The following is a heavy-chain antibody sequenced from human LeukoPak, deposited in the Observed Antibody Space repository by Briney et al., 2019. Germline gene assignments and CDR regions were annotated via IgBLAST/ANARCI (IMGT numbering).Heavy chain of an antibody. V-gene: IGHV3-74*01. D-gene: IGHD3-10*01. CDR2: ISSDGTNT. CDR1: GFTFSSHW. J-gene: IGHJ4*02. Sequence: GGSLRLSCAASGFTFSSHWMHWVRHAPGKGLVWVSRISSDGTNTNYADSVKGRFTISRDNAKSTLYPQMNSLRVEDTAVYYCTRGPPDGSGNYYPGDFWGQGTLVTVSS. CDR3: TRGPPDGSGNYYPGDF.